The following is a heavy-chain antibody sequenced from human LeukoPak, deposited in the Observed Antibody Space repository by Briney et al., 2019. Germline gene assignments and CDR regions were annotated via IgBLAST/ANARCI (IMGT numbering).Heavy chain of an antibody. CDR3: ATERTGYDFIF. CDR1: GGSISSGGYY. J-gene: IGHJ4*02. Sequence: QTLSLTCTVSGGSISSGGYYWSWIRQHPGTGLEWIGYIYYSGSTYYNPSLKSRVTISVDTSKNQFSLKLSSVTAADTAVYYCATERTGYDFIFWGQGTLVTVSS. V-gene: IGHV4-31*03. D-gene: IGHD5-12*01. CDR2: IYYSGST.